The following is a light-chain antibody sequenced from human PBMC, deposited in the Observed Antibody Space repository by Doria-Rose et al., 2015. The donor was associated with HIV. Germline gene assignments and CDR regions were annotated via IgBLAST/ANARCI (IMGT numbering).Light chain of an antibody. V-gene: IGKV3-20*01. CDR1: QRVKSSY. CDR3: QQYGTSRGT. Sequence: EIVLTQSPGTLSLSPGERATLSCRASQRVKSSYLAWYQQKPGQAPRHLFYDASTRVTGIPDRFSGSGSGTDFTLTISRLEPEDVAVYYCQQYGTSRGTFGQGTRLEIK. CDR2: DAS. J-gene: IGKJ5*01.